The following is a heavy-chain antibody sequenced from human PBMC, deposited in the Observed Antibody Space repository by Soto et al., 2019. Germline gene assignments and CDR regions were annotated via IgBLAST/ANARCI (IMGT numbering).Heavy chain of an antibody. V-gene: IGHV3-7*05. CDR1: GFTFRTYW. J-gene: IGHJ6*02. D-gene: IGHD5-18*01. CDR3: ARDGSTSWYSYDYHGMDV. CDR2: INQDGSEK. Sequence: EVQLVESGGGLVQPGGSLRLSCGASGFTFRTYWLSWVRQVPGKGLEWVANINQDGSEKNYVDSVKGRFTISRDNAKNSLYLQMSSLRAEATAIYYCARDGSTSWYSYDYHGMDVWGQGTTVTVSS.